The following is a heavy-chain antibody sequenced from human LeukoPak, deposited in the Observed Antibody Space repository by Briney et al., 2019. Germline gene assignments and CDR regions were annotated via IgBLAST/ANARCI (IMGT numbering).Heavy chain of an antibody. J-gene: IGHJ6*03. CDR3: ARVATAYSYGYDYYYYMDV. V-gene: IGHV3-21*01. Sequence: GGSLRLSCADSGFTFSNYNMNWVRQAPGKAMEWVSSITSSGTYTFYADSVKGRFTISRDNAKNSLYLQMNSLRAEDTAVYYCARVATAYSYGYDYYYYMDVWGKGTTVTISS. D-gene: IGHD5-18*01. CDR2: ITSSGTYT. CDR1: GFTFSNYN.